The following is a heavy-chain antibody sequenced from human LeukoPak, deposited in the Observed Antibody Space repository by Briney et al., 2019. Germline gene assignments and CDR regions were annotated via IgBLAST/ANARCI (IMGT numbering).Heavy chain of an antibody. Sequence: SETLSLTCTVSGGSISSYYWSWIRQPPGKGLEWIGYIYYSGSTNYNPSLKSRVTISVDTSKNQFSLKLSSVTAADTAVYYCASGSPYRSSTSCYFDYWGQGTLVTVSS. CDR1: GGSISSYY. V-gene: IGHV4-59*08. CDR3: ASGSPYRSSTSCYFDY. D-gene: IGHD2-2*01. CDR2: IYYSGST. J-gene: IGHJ4*02.